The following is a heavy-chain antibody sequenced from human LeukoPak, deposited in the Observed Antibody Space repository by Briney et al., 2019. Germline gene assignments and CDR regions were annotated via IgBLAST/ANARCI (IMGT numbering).Heavy chain of an antibody. Sequence: GGSLRLSCAASGFTLDDYAMHWVRQAPGKGLEWVSTIDYSGAYTYYADSVKGRFTISRDNSKNTLYMQMNSLRAEDTAIYYCAKVPYSDYGSGRPPFMDVWGQGTTVAVS. CDR3: AKVPYSDYGSGRPPFMDV. CDR1: GFTLDDYA. CDR2: IDYSGAYT. V-gene: IGHV3-23*01. J-gene: IGHJ6*02. D-gene: IGHD3-10*01.